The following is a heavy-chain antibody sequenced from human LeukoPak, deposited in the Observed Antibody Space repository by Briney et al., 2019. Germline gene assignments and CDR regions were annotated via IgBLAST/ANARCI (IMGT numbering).Heavy chain of an antibody. Sequence: ASVKVSCKASRYTFTSYDINWVRQATGQGLEWMGWMNPNSGNTGYAQKFQGRVTMTRSTSINTAYMELNSLTSEDTAAYYCARSSVGARRRIDYWGQGTLVTVSS. J-gene: IGHJ4*02. D-gene: IGHD1-26*01. V-gene: IGHV1-8*01. CDR3: ARSSVGARRRIDY. CDR2: MNPNSGNT. CDR1: RYTFTSYD.